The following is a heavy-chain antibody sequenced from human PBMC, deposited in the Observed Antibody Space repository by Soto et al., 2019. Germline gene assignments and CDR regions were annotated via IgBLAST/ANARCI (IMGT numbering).Heavy chain of an antibody. Sequence: EVQLLESGGGLVQPGGSLRLSCAASGFTFSNYDMSWVRQAPGRGLEWVSAIRGSGSGTSYADSVKGRFTIYRDNSKNTMYLQMNSLRDEDTAVYFWATGINGAGTLGYWGQGTLVTVSS. J-gene: IGHJ4*02. CDR3: ATGINGAGTLGY. CDR1: GFTFSNYD. CDR2: IRGSGSGT. D-gene: IGHD6-19*01. V-gene: IGHV3-23*01.